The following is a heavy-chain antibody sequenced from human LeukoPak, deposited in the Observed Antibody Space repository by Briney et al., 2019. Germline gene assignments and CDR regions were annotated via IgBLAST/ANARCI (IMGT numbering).Heavy chain of an antibody. J-gene: IGHJ2*01. CDR1: GFTFSDYY. V-gene: IGHV3-53*01. D-gene: IGHD6-13*01. CDR2: IYSGGVT. CDR3: ARAGGGDKQQLVWYFDL. Sequence: GGSLRLSCAASGFTFSDYYMSWVRRAPGKGLEWVSLIYSGGVTYYADSVKGRFTISRDNSKNTLYLQMNSLRAEDTAVYYCARAGGGDKQQLVWYFDLWGRGTLVTVSS.